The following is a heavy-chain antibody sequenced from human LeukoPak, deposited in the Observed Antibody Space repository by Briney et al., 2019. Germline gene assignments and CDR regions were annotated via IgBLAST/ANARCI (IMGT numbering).Heavy chain of an antibody. CDR3: ASSSWSTPYSYYYYGMDV. CDR1: VYTFTRYY. D-gene: IGHD6-13*01. CDR2: INPNSGGT. V-gene: IGHV1-2*02. J-gene: IGHJ6*02. Sequence: ASLKVSCKASVYTFTRYYMHWVRQAPRQGLEWMGWINPNSGGTNYAQKFQGRVTMTRDTSISTAYMELSRLRSDDTAVYYCASSSWSTPYSYYYYGMDVWGQGTTVTVSS.